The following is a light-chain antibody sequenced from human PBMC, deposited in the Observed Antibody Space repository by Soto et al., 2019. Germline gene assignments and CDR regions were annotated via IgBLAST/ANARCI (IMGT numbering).Light chain of an antibody. CDR2: GNS. J-gene: IGLJ2*01. Sequence: QSVLTQPPSVSGAPGQRVTISCTGSSSNIGAGYDVHWYQHLPGTVPKLLIYGNSIRPSGVPDRFSGSKSGTSASLAITGLHAEDEADYYCQSYDTSLRAVIFGGGTKVTVL. CDR3: QSYDTSLRAVI. CDR1: SSNIGAGYD. V-gene: IGLV1-40*01.